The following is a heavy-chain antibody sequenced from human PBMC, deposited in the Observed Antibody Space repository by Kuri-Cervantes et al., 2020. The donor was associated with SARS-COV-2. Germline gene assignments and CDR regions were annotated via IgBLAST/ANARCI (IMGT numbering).Heavy chain of an antibody. J-gene: IGHJ4*02. CDR3: AREGIVGPAYYFDY. CDR2: IYTSGST. Sequence: SETLSLTCTVSGGSISSGSYYWSWIRQPAGKGLEWIGHIYTSGSTNYNPSLKSRVTISVDTSKNQFSLKLSSVTAADTAVYYCAREGIVGPAYYFDYWGQGTLVTVSS. D-gene: IGHD1-26*01. V-gene: IGHV4-61*09. CDR1: GGSISSGSYY.